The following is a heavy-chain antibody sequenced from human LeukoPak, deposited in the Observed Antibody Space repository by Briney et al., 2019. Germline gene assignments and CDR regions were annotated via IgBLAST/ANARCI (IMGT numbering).Heavy chain of an antibody. Sequence: GGSLRLSCAASGFTFSKYGMHWVRQAPGKGLEWVAVIWFDGINTNHADSVKGRFTVSRDNSKNTLFLQMNSLRAGDTAVYFCVRDYCSGGSCYESKWFDPWGQGTLVTVSS. CDR2: IWFDGINT. J-gene: IGHJ5*02. CDR3: VRDYCSGGSCYESKWFDP. V-gene: IGHV3-33*01. D-gene: IGHD2-15*01. CDR1: GFTFSKYG.